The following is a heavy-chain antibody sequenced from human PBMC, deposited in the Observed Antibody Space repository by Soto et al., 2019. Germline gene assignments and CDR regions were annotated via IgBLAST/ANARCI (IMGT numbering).Heavy chain of an antibody. CDR3: AKDRTFNWNYEN. CDR1: GFTFSSYA. CDR2: ISGSGGST. J-gene: IGHJ4*02. Sequence: GGSLRLSCAASGFTFSSYAMSWVRQAPGKGLEWVSAISGSGGSTYYADSVKGRFTISRDNPKNTLYLQMNSLRAEDTAVYYCAKDRTFNWNYENWGQGTLVTVSS. V-gene: IGHV3-23*01. D-gene: IGHD1-7*01.